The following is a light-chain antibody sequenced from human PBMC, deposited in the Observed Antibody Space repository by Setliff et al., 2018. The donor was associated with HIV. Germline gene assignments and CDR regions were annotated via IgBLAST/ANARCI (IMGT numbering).Light chain of an antibody. V-gene: IGKV3-20*01. CDR1: QSVSDSY. CDR2: GAS. Sequence: EIVLTQSPGTLSLSPGEKATPSCRASQSVSDSYLAWYQQKPGRAPRLLVYGASYRATGIPDTFSGSGSGTDFTLTISRLEPEDFAVYYCQQYGSSPITFGQGTRLEIK. J-gene: IGKJ5*01. CDR3: QQYGSSPIT.